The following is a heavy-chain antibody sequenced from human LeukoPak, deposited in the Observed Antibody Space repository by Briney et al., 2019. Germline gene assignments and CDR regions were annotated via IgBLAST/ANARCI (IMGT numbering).Heavy chain of an antibody. D-gene: IGHD6-13*01. Sequence: GGSLRLSCAASGFTFSSYSMNWVRQAPGKGLEWVSSISSSSSYIYYADSVKGRFTISRDNAKNSLYLQMNSLRAEDTAVYYCARRIAAAGTPYWGQGALVTVSS. CDR1: GFTFSSYS. CDR3: ARRIAAAGTPY. V-gene: IGHV3-21*01. J-gene: IGHJ4*02. CDR2: ISSSSSYI.